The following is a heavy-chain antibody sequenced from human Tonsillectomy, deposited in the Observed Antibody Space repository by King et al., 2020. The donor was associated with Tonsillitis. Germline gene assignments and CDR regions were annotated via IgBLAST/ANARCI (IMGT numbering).Heavy chain of an antibody. CDR3: ARYVSGTFDY. J-gene: IGHJ4*02. V-gene: IGHV4-39*05. CDR1: CGSISSGDHY. Sequence: QLQLQESGPGLLKPSETPSLTCTVSCGSISSGDHYWARIPQPPGGGLGGIGYMYYIGTIFFNPSLKSRITISGGTSENRFSLKLSSVTAADTAVYFCARYVSGTFDYWGQGALVTVSS. CDR2: MYYIGTI. D-gene: IGHD1-26*01.